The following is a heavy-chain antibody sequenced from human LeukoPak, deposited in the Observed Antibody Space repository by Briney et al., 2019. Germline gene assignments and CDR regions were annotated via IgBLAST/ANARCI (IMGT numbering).Heavy chain of an antibody. Sequence: SETLSLTCTVSGGSISSYYWSWIRQPPGKGLEWIGYILYSGSTNYNPSLKSRVTISVDTSKNHFSLKLSSVTAADTAIYYCARHLTGGTYYYYYGMDVWGQGTTVTVSS. CDR2: ILYSGST. J-gene: IGHJ6*02. V-gene: IGHV4-59*08. D-gene: IGHD2-8*02. CDR3: ARHLTGGTYYYYYGMDV. CDR1: GGSISSYY.